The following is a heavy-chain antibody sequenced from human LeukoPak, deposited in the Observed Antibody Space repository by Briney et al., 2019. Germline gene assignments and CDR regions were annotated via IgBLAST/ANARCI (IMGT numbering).Heavy chain of an antibody. D-gene: IGHD2-8*01. CDR3: ARDPVGVRYNYYGMDV. V-gene: IGHV1-46*01. J-gene: IGHJ6*02. Sequence: ASVKVSCKASGYTFTNYYMHWVRQAPGQGLEWMGIVNPSGGSTTYAQKFQGRVSMTRDTSTSTVYMEPSSLRSEDTAVYYCARDPVGVRYNYYGMDVWGQGTTVTVSS. CDR2: VNPSGGST. CDR1: GYTFTNYY.